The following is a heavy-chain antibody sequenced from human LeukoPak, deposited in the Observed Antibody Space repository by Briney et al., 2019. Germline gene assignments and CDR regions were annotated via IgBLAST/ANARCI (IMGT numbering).Heavy chain of an antibody. CDR1: GGSFRTYP. CDR2: IIPIFGTA. D-gene: IGHD1-7*01. J-gene: IGHJ4*02. CDR3: ARGAGTTTGVNDY. V-gene: IGHV1-69*05. Sequence: SVKVSCKASGGSFRTYPISWVRQAPGQGLEWMGGIIPIFGTANYAQKFQGRVAITTDESTSTAYMELSSLRSEDTAVYYCARGAGTTTGVNDYWGQGTLVTVSS.